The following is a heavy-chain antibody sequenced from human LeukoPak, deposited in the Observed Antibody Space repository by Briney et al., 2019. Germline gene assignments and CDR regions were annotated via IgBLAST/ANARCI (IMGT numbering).Heavy chain of an antibody. CDR2: IYNSGNT. CDR3: ARRSTGYTYAGDAFDI. J-gene: IGHJ3*02. Sequence: SETLSLTCTVSGGSISSYYWSWIRQPPGKGLEWIGHIYNSGNTNYNPSLKSRVTMSIDTSKNQFSLKLNSVTAADTAVYYCARRSTGYTYAGDAFDIWGQGTMVTVSS. D-gene: IGHD6-13*01. V-gene: IGHV4-59*08. CDR1: GGSISSYY.